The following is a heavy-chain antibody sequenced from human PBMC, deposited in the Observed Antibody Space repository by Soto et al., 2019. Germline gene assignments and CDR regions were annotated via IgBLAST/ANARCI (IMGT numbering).Heavy chain of an antibody. CDR1: GFSVSSNY. CDR2: IYSGGNT. CDR3: ARDSTWIPYYHYGMDV. V-gene: IGHV3-53*01. D-gene: IGHD5-18*01. J-gene: IGHJ6*02. Sequence: EVQLVEYGGGLIQPGGSLRLSCAASGFSVSSNYMSWVRQAPGKGLEWVSVIYSGGNTHYADSVKGRFTISRDNSKNTLYLQMNSLRAEDTAVYYCARDSTWIPYYHYGMDVWGQGTTVTVSS.